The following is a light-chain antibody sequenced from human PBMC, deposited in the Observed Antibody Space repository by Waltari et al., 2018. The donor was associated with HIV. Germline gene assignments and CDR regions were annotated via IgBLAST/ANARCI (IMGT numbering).Light chain of an antibody. J-gene: IGLJ2*01. CDR1: SWHDTYA. CDR2: VTGDGRH. CDR3: QTWGSATLVV. Sequence: QLVLTQSPSVSASLGASVKLTCTLSSWHDTYAIAWPQQRPEKGPRYLMKVTGDGRHTKGAGIPDRFLGSSSGAERYLTITSLQSEDEGDYYCQTWGSATLVVFGGGTKLTVL. V-gene: IGLV4-69*01.